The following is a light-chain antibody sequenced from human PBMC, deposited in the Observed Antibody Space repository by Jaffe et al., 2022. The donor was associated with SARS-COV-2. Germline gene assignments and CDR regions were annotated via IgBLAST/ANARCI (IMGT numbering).Light chain of an antibody. CDR2: GKN. J-gene: IGLJ2*01. CDR3: NSRDNSGRLVV. Sequence: SSELTQDPAVSVALGQTVRITCQGDSLRSYLVSWYQQKAGQAPILVIYGKNNRPSGIPSRFSGSTSGDTTSLTITGAQADDEAHYYCNSRDNSGRLVVFGGGTKLTVL. CDR1: SLRSYL. V-gene: IGLV3-19*01.